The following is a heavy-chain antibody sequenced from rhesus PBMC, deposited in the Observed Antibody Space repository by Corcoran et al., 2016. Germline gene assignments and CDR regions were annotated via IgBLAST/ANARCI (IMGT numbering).Heavy chain of an antibody. CDR3: ARESEYYGLDS. V-gene: IGHV4S7*01. J-gene: IGHJ6*01. CDR2: IYRSNGNT. CDR1: GGSISGGYC. Sequence: QVQLQESGPGLLKPSDTLSLPCAVSGGSISGGYCWGWFRQPPGKGLEWMGGIYRSNGNTYYNPSLKSRVTISTDTSKNQFSLKLSSATAADTAVYYCARESEYYGLDSWGQGVVVTVSS.